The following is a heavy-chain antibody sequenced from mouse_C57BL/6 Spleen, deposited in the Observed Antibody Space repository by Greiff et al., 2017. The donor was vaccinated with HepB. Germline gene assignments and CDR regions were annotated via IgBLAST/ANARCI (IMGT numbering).Heavy chain of an antibody. CDR1: GYAFSSSW. J-gene: IGHJ4*01. Sequence: VQLQQSGPELVKPGASVKISCKASGYAFSSSWMNWVKQRPGKGLEWIGRIYPGDGDTNYNGKFKGKATLTADKSSSTAYMQLSSLTSEDSAVYFCARSGVTTVVAPYYYAMDYWGQGTSVTVSS. CDR3: ARSGVTTVVAPYYYAMDY. V-gene: IGHV1-82*01. CDR2: IYPGDGDT. D-gene: IGHD1-1*01.